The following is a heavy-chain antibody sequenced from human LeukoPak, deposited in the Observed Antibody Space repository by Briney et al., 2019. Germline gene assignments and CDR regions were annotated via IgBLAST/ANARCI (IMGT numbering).Heavy chain of an antibody. CDR2: IKSKTDGGTT. CDR1: GLTFSNAW. J-gene: IGHJ4*02. D-gene: IGHD2-15*01. V-gene: IGHV3-15*01. CDR3: TALGAASEY. Sequence: PGGSLRLSCVASGLTFSNAWMSWIRQAPGKGLQWVGHIKSKTDGGTTDYAAPVKGRFTISRDDSKNTLCLQMNSLKNEDAALYYCTALGAASEYWGQGALVTVSS.